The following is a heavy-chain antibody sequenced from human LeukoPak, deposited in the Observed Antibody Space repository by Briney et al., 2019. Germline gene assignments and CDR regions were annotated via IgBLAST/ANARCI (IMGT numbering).Heavy chain of an antibody. V-gene: IGHV4-34*01. D-gene: IGHD2-2*01. CDR1: GGSFSGYY. CDR2: INHSGST. Sequence: SETLSLTCAVYGGSFSGYYWSWIRQPPGKGLEWIGEINHSGSTNYNPSLKSRVTISVDTSKNQFSLKLSSVTAADTAVYYCARGPRIRLYCSSTSCYLGSVAFDIWGQGTMVTVSS. CDR3: ARGPRIRLYCSSTSCYLGSVAFDI. J-gene: IGHJ3*02.